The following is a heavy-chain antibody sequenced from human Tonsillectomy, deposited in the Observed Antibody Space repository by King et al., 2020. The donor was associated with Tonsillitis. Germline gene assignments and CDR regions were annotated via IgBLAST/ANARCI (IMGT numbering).Heavy chain of an antibody. CDR3: ASDMWEPRMDV. CDR2: ISAYNGDT. J-gene: IGHJ6*03. Sequence: QLVQSGAEVKKPGASVKVSCKASGYTFITYGISWVRQAPGQGLEWMGWISAYNGDTNYAQKLQGRVSMTTDTSTSTAYMELRSLRADDTAVYYCASDMWEPRMDVWGKGTTVTVSS. D-gene: IGHD1-26*01. CDR1: GYTFITYG. V-gene: IGHV1-18*01.